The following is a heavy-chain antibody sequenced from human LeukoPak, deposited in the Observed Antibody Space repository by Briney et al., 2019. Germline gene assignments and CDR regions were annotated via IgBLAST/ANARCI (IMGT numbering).Heavy chain of an antibody. CDR3: ARAWASDYFDA. V-gene: IGHV4-59*01. CDR1: GGSINDAY. CDR2: VYYSGTT. J-gene: IGHJ4*02. Sequence: PSETLSLTCTVSGGSINDAYWTWIRQPPGKGLEWIANVYYSGTTNYNPSLKSRVTMSLDTSKNKFSLKLSSVTAADTAIYYCARAWASDYFDAWGQGTQVTV. D-gene: IGHD6-19*01.